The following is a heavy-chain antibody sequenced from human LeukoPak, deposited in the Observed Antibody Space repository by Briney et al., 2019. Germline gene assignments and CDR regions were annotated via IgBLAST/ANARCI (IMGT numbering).Heavy chain of an antibody. CDR3: ARDLSYDSSVGFDY. V-gene: IGHV3-7*01. D-gene: IGHD3-22*01. CDR1: GFTFSSYW. Sequence: PGGSLRLSCAASGFTFSSYWMSWVRQAPGKGLEWVANIKQDGSEKYYVDSVKGRFTISRDNAKNSLYLQMNSLRAEDTAVYYCARDLSYDSSVGFDYWGQGTLVTVSS. J-gene: IGHJ4*02. CDR2: IKQDGSEK.